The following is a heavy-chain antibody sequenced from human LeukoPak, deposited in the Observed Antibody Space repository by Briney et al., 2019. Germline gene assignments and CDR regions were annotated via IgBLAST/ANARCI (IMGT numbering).Heavy chain of an antibody. CDR3: ARGLATAAAY. J-gene: IGHJ4*02. V-gene: IGHV3-7*01. CDR2: INQDGSQK. CDR1: GFTFNKYW. Sequence: PGGSLRLSCADSGFTFNKYWMSWVRRAPGKGLEWVANINQDGSQKFYVDSVKGRFTISRDNAKNSVYLQVNSLRAEDTAVYYCARGLATAAAYWGQGTLVTVSS. D-gene: IGHD6-13*01.